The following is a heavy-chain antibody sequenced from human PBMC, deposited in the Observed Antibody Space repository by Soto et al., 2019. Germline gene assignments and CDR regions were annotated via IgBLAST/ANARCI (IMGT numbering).Heavy chain of an antibody. V-gene: IGHV3-23*01. Sequence: SLRLSCAVSGFTFSSSAMNWVRQAPGKGLEWVSAISGSGGSTYYADSVKGRFTISRDNSKQTLYLQMNSLRAEDTAVYYCAKDDPLGYCSGGSCYPGMDAWGQGTTVNVSS. CDR2: ISGSGGST. D-gene: IGHD2-15*01. J-gene: IGHJ6*02. CDR3: AKDDPLGYCSGGSCYPGMDA. CDR1: GFTFSSSA.